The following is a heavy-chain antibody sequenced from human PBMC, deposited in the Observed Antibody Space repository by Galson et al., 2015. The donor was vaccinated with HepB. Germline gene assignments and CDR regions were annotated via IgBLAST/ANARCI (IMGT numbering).Heavy chain of an antibody. CDR3: ARPDYSSNWYRNWFDL. V-gene: IGHV4-39*01. CDR1: GGSITSAKDF. CDR2: IHNDGSS. D-gene: IGHD6-13*01. Sequence: LSLTCTVSGGSITSAKDFWGWLRQSPGKGLQWIGSIHNDGSSYYNPSLSGRVTMSVDTSKSQFSLRLTSVTAADTAVYYCARPDYSSNWYRNWFDLWGRGTLVTVSS. J-gene: IGHJ5*02.